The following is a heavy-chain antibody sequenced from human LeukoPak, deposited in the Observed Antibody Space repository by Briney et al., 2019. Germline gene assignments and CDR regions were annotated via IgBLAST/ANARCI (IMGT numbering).Heavy chain of an antibody. CDR3: ARESRVAATTTLDY. V-gene: IGHV4-39*07. D-gene: IGHD6-13*01. CDR2: IYYSGST. CDR1: GGSISSSSYY. Sequence: PSETLSLTCTVSGGSISSSSYYWGWIRQPPGKGLEWIGSIYYSGSTYYNPSLKSRVTISVDTSKNQFSLRLSSVTAADTAVYYCARESRVAATTTLDYWGQGTLVTVSS. J-gene: IGHJ4*02.